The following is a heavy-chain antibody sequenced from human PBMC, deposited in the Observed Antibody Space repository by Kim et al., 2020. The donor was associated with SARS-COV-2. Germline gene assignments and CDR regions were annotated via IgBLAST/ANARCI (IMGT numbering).Heavy chain of an antibody. CDR1: GVTFSSYA. Sequence: GGSLRLSCAASGVTFSSYAMSWVRQAPGKGLEWVSAISDSGGSTYYADSVKGRFTISRDNSKNTLYLQMNSLRAEDTAVYYCARSMYYYDSSGYPYWGQGTLVTVSS. D-gene: IGHD3-22*01. CDR2: ISDSGGST. J-gene: IGHJ4*02. V-gene: IGHV3-23*01. CDR3: ARSMYYYDSSGYPY.